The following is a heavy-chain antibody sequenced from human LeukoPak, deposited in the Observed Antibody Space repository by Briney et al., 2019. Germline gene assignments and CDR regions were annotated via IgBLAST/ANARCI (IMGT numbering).Heavy chain of an antibody. V-gene: IGHV3-23*01. CDR1: GFTFSSYA. CDR3: ANDRPPRYCSGGSCYAPVLDAFDI. J-gene: IGHJ3*02. CDR2: ISGSGGST. D-gene: IGHD2-15*01. Sequence: PGGSLRLSCAASGFTFSSYAMSWVRQAPGKGLEWVSAISGSGGSTYYADSVKGRFTISRDNSKNTLYLQMNSLRAEDTAVYYCANDRPPRYCSGGSCYAPVLDAFDIWGQGTMVTVSS.